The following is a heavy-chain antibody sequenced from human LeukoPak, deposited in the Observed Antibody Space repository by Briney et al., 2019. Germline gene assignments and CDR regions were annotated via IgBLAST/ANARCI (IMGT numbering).Heavy chain of an antibody. CDR1: GGSFSVSGYY. CDR2: VYFSGNS. J-gene: IGHJ4*02. Sequence: SETLSLTCTVSGGSFSVSGYYWGWIRQPPGRDLEWIGNVYFSGNSHYSPSLKNRVVISIDRSKSQVSLRLSSVTAADTAVYYCARLRGYTYGDFEYWGQGTQVTVSS. V-gene: IGHV4-39*07. D-gene: IGHD5-18*01. CDR3: ARLRGYTYGDFEY.